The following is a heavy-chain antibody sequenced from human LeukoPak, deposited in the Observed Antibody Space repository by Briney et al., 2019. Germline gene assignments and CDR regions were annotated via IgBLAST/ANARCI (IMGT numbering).Heavy chain of an antibody. V-gene: IGHV1-8*03. D-gene: IGHD3-10*01. CDR3: ARALRPGSPFDY. CDR1: GYTFTGYY. CDR2: MNPNSGNT. J-gene: IGHJ4*02. Sequence: EASVKVSCKASGYTFTGYYMHWVRQATGQGLEWMGWMNPNSGNTGYAQKFQGRVTITRNTSISTAYMELSSLRSEDTAVYYCARALRPGSPFDYWGQGTLVTVSS.